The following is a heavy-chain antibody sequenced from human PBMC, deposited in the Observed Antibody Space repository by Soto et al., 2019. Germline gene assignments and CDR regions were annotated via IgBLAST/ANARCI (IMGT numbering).Heavy chain of an antibody. CDR3: ARDLTQYDYVWGSYRYNYYYGMDV. V-gene: IGHV1-18*01. D-gene: IGHD3-16*02. CDR1: GYTFTSYG. J-gene: IGHJ6*02. CDR2: ISAYNGNT. Sequence: ASVKVSCKASGYTFTSYGISWVRQAPGQGLEWMGWISAYNGNTNYAQKLQSRVTMTTDTSTSTAYMELRSLRSDDTAVDYCARDLTQYDYVWGSYRYNYYYGMDVWGQGTTVTVSS.